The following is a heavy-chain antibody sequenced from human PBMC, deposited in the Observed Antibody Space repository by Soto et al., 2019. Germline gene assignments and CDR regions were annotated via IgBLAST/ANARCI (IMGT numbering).Heavy chain of an antibody. CDR2: IKTTTDGGTT. V-gene: IGHV3-15*01. CDR3: STVKVTMIVEGPHY. CDR1: GFTFTNAW. Sequence: PGGFLRLSGAASGFTFTNAWISWVRQAPGKGLEWVGRIKTTTDGGTTDYAAPVKGRFTVSRDDSENTWYLQMNSLKTEDTAVYYCSTVKVTMIVEGPHYWGQGTLVTVSS. D-gene: IGHD3-22*01. J-gene: IGHJ4*02.